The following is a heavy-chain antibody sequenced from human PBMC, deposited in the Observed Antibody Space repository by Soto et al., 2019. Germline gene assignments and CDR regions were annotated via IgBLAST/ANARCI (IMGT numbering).Heavy chain of an antibody. CDR2: TYYRSKWYN. V-gene: IGHV6-1*01. CDR1: GESASSNSHA. D-gene: IGHD3-22*01. Sequence: SDNPSLTWAIYGESASSNSHACNWITQSPSRGLEWLGRTYYRSKWYNHSAVSVKSRITVNPHPSKNQYSLQLKSVTPEDTAVYYCARSGPGGYIDSWGQGTLVTVP. CDR3: ARSGPGGYIDS. J-gene: IGHJ4*02.